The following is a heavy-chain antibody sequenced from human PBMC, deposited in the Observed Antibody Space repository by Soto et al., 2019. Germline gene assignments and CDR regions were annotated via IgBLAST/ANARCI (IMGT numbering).Heavy chain of an antibody. Sequence: HVQLQASGPGLVKPSETLSLTCTVSVGSVSSGSYYSSWIRQPPGKGLEWIGYISYSGSTNSNPALTSGFAISVDTSKNQFGLKLSSVTAADTAVYYCASYSQLRCRVYWGEGTLVTVSS. D-gene: IGHD2-2*01. CDR2: ISYSGST. V-gene: IGHV4-61*01. CDR1: VGSVSSGSYY. CDR3: ASYSQLRCRVY. J-gene: IGHJ4*02.